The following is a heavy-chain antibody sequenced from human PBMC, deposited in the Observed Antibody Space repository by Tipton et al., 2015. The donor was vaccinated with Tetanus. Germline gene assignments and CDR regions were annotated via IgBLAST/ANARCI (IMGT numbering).Heavy chain of an antibody. CDR1: GDSVSGYY. Sequence: TLSLTCTVSGDSVSGYYWSWIRQPPGKGLEWVGYVYYTGDTNYNPSLKSRVTISMGRSENQISLKMTSVTAADTAVYFCTGDGYYDTSLRDYYGMDVWGPGTTVTVSS. V-gene: IGHV4-59*02. CDR2: VYYTGDT. CDR3: TGDGYYDTSLRDYYGMDV. J-gene: IGHJ6*02. D-gene: IGHD3-22*01.